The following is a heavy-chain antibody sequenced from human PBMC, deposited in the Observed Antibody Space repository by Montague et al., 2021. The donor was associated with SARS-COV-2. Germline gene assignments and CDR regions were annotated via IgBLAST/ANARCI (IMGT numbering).Heavy chain of an antibody. J-gene: IGHJ6*02. CDR1: GGSLSGYY. CDR2: INHSANT. D-gene: IGHD3-10*01. Sequence: SETLSLTCAVHGGSLSGYYWSWIRQPPEKGLEWIGEINHSANTKYNPSLKGPVTISIDTSKNQFSLKMTSVTAADTATYYCASGIYPSGSYYNRYYYGLNIWGPGTTVIVPS. CDR3: ASGIYPSGSYYNRYYYGLNI. V-gene: IGHV4-34*01.